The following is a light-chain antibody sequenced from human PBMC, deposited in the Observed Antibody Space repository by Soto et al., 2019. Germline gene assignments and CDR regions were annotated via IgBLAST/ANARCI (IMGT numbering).Light chain of an antibody. CDR3: QQRSNWPIT. Sequence: EIVLSQSPATLSLSPGERATLSCRASQSVSSYLAWYHQKPGQAHRLLIYDASNRAPGIPARFSGSGSGTDFTLTISSLEPEEFAVYYCQQRSNWPITFCQGRRLEIK. CDR1: QSVSSY. V-gene: IGKV3-11*01. CDR2: DAS. J-gene: IGKJ5*01.